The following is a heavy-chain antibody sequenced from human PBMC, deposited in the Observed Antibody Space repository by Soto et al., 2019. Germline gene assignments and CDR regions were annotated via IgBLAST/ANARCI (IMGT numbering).Heavy chain of an antibody. V-gene: IGHV1-18*01. CDR2: VSTYNGNT. D-gene: IGHD1-26*01. CDR3: ATLFGGSYFAS. CDR1: GYTFTSYG. J-gene: IGHJ4*02. Sequence: QVHLVQSGAEVKKPGASVKVSCKASGYTFTSYGINWVRQAPGQGLEWMGRVSTYNGNTEYSQKFQGRVTITTDTTTSTAYLEVRSLTSDDTAVYYCATLFGGSYFASWGQGILVAVSS.